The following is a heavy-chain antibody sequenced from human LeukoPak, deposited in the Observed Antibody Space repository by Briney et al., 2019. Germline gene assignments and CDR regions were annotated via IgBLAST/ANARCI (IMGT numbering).Heavy chain of an antibody. Sequence: PSETLSLTCTVSGGSISNFWSWVRQPAGKGLEWIGRIYSTGRSDYNPSLKSRITMSVDTSKNQFSLKLSSVTAADTAVYYCGRDGPRSGYDLGHFDNLGQGTLVTASS. D-gene: IGHD5-12*01. CDR1: GGSISNF. J-gene: IGHJ4*02. CDR3: GRDGPRSGYDLGHFDN. V-gene: IGHV4-4*07. CDR2: IYSTGRS.